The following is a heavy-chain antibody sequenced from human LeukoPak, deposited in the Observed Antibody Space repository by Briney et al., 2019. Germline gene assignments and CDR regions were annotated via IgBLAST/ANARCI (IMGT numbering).Heavy chain of an antibody. D-gene: IGHD3-16*01. V-gene: IGHV1-8*01. Sequence: ASVKVSCKASGYTFTSYDINWVRQSTGQGLEWMGWMNPNSGNTGYAQKFQGRVTMTRNTSISTAYMELSSLRSEDTAVYYCAIGVMITFAGAVQYYFDYWGQGTLVTVSS. CDR2: MNPNSGNT. CDR3: AIGVMITFAGAVQYYFDY. J-gene: IGHJ4*02. CDR1: GYTFTSYD.